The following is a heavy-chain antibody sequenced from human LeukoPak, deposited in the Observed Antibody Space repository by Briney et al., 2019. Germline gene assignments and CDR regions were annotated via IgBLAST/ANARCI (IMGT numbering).Heavy chain of an antibody. CDR1: GGTFSSYA. D-gene: IGHD4-17*01. V-gene: IGHV1-69*06. CDR2: IIPIFGTA. CDR3: ASNDYVERGYFDY. J-gene: IGHJ4*02. Sequence: SVKVSCKASGGTFSSYAISWVRQAPGQGLEWMGGIIPIFGTANYAQKFQGRVTITADKSTSTAYMELSSLRSEDTAVYYCASNDYVERGYFDYWGQGTLVTVSS.